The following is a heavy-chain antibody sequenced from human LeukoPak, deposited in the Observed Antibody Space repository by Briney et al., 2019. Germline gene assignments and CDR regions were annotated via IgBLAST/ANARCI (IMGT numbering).Heavy chain of an antibody. Sequence: PGGPLRLSCAASGFTFTSFWMTWVRQSPGKGLEWLANINRDGTKTTYVDSVKGRFTIYRDNAKTSVFLHMSSLRAEDTDEYCCATAPAAADSAWGQGTLVAVSS. V-gene: IGHV3-7*01. CDR3: ATAPAAADSA. J-gene: IGHJ5*02. D-gene: IGHD6-13*01. CDR1: GFTFTSFW. CDR2: INRDGTKT.